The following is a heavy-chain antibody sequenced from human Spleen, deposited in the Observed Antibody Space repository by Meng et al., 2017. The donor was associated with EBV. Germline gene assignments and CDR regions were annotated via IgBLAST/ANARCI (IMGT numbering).Heavy chain of an antibody. J-gene: IGHJ5*02. CDR3: AREGPQQWLAVNWFDP. CDR1: GGTFSSYA. D-gene: IGHD6-19*01. CDR2: IIPIFGTA. V-gene: IGHV1-69*01. Sequence: GEVVESGAEVKKPGSSVKVSCKASGGTFSSYAITWVRQAPGQGLEWMGGIIPIFGTANYAQKFQGRVTITADESTSTAYMELSSLRSEDTAVYYCAREGPQQWLAVNWFDPWGQGTLVTVSS.